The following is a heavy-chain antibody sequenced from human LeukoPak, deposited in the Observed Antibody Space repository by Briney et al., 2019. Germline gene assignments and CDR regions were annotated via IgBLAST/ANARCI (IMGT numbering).Heavy chain of an antibody. CDR1: GFTVSSDF. CDR3: MTRGS. CDR2: IYRDGSN. D-gene: IGHD3-10*01. V-gene: IGHV3-53*01. Sequence: EGSLRLSCAASGFTVSSDFMNWVRQAPGKGLEWVSLIYRDGSNYYADSVKGRFTISRDNSKNTLYLQMDRLRAEDTALYYCMTRGSWGQGTLVIVSS. J-gene: IGHJ4*02.